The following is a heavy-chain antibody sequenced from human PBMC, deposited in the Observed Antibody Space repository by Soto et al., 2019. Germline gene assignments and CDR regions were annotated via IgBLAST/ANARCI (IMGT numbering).Heavy chain of an antibody. D-gene: IGHD3-3*01. Sequence: GGSLRLSCAASGFTFSGYAMSWVRQAPGKGLEWVSGISGSGGSAYYADSVKGRFTISRDKSKNTVYLQMHSRRAEDTAVYDCAKATYYEFWRGSGPFDYWGQGTMVTVSS. V-gene: IGHV3-23*01. J-gene: IGHJ4*02. CDR2: ISGSGGSA. CDR3: AKATYYEFWRGSGPFDY. CDR1: GFTFSGYA.